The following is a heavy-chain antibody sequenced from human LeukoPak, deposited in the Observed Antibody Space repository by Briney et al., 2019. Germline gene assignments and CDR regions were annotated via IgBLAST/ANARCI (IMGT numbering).Heavy chain of an antibody. CDR2: IYHSGST. D-gene: IGHD3-22*01. Sequence: SETLSLTRAVSGYSISSGYYWGWIRQPPGKGLEWIGSIYHSGSTYYNPSLKSRVTISVDTSKNQFSLKLSSVTAANTAVYYCARHQIYYYDSSGPDYWGQGTLVTVSS. V-gene: IGHV4-38-2*01. J-gene: IGHJ4*02. CDR1: GYSISSGYY. CDR3: ARHQIYYYDSSGPDY.